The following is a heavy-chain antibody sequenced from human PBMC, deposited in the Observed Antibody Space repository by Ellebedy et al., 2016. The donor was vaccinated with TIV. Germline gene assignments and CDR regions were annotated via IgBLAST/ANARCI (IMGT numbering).Heavy chain of an antibody. CDR2: ISLSVNTM. CDR3: VRWGDYEGWDL. Sequence: PGGSLRLSCVASGFTFSDYSMSWVRQAPEKGLEWVSSISLSVNTMYYADSVQGRSTISRDNSRSSAYLEMNSLRAEDSAVYYCVRWGDYEGWDLWGQGTLATVSS. V-gene: IGHV3-11*04. CDR1: GFTFSDYS. D-gene: IGHD3-22*01. J-gene: IGHJ5*02.